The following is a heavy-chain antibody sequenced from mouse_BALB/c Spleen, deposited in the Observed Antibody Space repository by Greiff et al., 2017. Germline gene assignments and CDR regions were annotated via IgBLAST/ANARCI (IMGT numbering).Heavy chain of an antibody. V-gene: IGHV10-1*02. D-gene: IGHD4-1*01. J-gene: IGHJ2*01. CDR1: GFTFNTYA. Sequence: EVKLVESGGGLVQPKGSLKLSCAASGFTFNTYAMNWVRQAPGKGLEWVARIRSKSNNYATYYADSVKDRCTISRDDSQSMLYLQMNNLKTEDTAMYYCVRHPETVSYYFDYWGQGTTLTVSS. CDR3: VRHPETVSYYFDY. CDR2: IRSKSNNYAT.